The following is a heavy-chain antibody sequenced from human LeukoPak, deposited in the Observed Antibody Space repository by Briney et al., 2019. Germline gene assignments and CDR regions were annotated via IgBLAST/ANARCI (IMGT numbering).Heavy chain of an antibody. V-gene: IGHV3-30*02. Sequence: PGGSLRLSCAASGFTFSSYGMHWVRQAPGKGLEWVAFIRYDGSNKCYADSVKGRFTISRDNSKNTLYLQMNSLRAEDTAVYYCAKELRYFDWLSPFDYWGQGTLVTVSS. D-gene: IGHD3-9*01. J-gene: IGHJ4*02. CDR1: GFTFSSYG. CDR3: AKELRYFDWLSPFDY. CDR2: IRYDGSNK.